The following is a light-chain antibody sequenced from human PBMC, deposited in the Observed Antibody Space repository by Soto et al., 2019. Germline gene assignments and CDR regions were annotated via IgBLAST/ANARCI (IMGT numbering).Light chain of an antibody. J-gene: IGKJ1*01. CDR1: QSVSSN. CDR3: QQYNNWPL. Sequence: VMGRSPATLSVSPGERATLSCRASQSVSSNLAWYQQKPGQAPRLLIYGASTRATGIPARFSGSGSGTEFTLTISSLQSEDFAVYYCQQYNNWPLFGQGTKVDIK. CDR2: GAS. V-gene: IGKV3-15*01.